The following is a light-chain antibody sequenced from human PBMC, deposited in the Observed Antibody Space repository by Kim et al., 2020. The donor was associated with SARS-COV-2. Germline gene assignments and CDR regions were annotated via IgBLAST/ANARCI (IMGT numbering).Light chain of an antibody. Sequence: DIQMTQSPSSLSASVGDRVTITCQASQDISNYLTLYQQKPGKAPKLLIYDASNLETGVPSRFSGSGSGTDFTFTITSLQPEDIATYYCQQYDNLPRTFGGGTKVDIK. CDR2: DAS. CDR1: QDISNY. CDR3: QQYDNLPRT. J-gene: IGKJ4*01. V-gene: IGKV1-33*01.